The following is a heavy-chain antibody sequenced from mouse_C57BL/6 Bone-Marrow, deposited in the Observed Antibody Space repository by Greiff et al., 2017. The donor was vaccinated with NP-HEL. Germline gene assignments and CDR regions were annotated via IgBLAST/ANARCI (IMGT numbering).Heavy chain of an antibody. D-gene: IGHD1-1*01. Sequence: LQPGTELVKPGASLKLSCKASGDTFTSYWMHWVKQRPGQGLEWIGNINPSNGGTNYNEKFKSKATLTVDKSSSTAYMQLSSLTSEDSAVYYCARSGTTVVATPYFDYWGQGTTLTVSS. CDR1: GDTFTSYW. CDR2: INPSNGGT. J-gene: IGHJ2*01. V-gene: IGHV1-53*01. CDR3: ARSGTTVVATPYFDY.